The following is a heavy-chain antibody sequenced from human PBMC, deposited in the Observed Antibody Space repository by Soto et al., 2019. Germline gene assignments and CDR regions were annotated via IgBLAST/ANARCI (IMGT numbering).Heavy chain of an antibody. Sequence: SVKVSCTASGGTFSSYAISWVRQAPGQGLEWMGGIIPIFGTANYAQKFQGRVTITADKSTSTAYMELSSLRSEDTAVYYCARRALELSNWFDPWGQGTLVTVSS. V-gene: IGHV1-69*06. CDR2: IIPIFGTA. CDR3: ARRALELSNWFDP. J-gene: IGHJ5*02. D-gene: IGHD1-7*01. CDR1: GGTFSSYA.